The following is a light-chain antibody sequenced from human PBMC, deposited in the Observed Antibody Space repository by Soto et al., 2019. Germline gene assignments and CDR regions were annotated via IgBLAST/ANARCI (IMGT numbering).Light chain of an antibody. V-gene: IGLV1-44*01. CDR1: SSNIGSNT. CDR2: SNN. CDR3: AAWDDSLNGPHYV. Sequence: QSVLTQPPSASGTPGQRVTISCSGSSSNIGSNTVNWYQQLPGTAPKLLIYSNNQRPSGVPDRFSGSKSGTSASLAISGLQSEDEADYYCAAWDDSLNGPHYVFGTGTKVIV. J-gene: IGLJ1*01.